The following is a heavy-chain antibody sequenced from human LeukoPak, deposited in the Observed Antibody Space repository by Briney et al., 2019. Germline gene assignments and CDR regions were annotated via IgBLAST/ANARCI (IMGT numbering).Heavy chain of an antibody. D-gene: IGHD3-10*01. CDR3: AKDPMRYKRFGELSAFDY. J-gene: IGHJ4*02. Sequence: AGGSLRLSCAASGFTFSSYGMHWVRQAPGKGLEWVAFIRYEGSNKYYADSVKGRFNISRDNAKNSLYLQMNSLRAEDTAVYYCAKDPMRYKRFGELSAFDYWGQGTLVTVSS. V-gene: IGHV3-30*02. CDR1: GFTFSSYG. CDR2: IRYEGSNK.